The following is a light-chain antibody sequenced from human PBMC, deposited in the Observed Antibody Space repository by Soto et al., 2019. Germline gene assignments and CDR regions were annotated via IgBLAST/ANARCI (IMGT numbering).Light chain of an antibody. CDR2: DVN. Sequence: QSALTQPASVCGSPGQSITISCTGTSSDVGGYNYVSWYQQQPGKTPKLMIYDVNNRPSGVSNRFSGSKSGNTAALTISGLQVEDEADYYCSSYTCSSTHVVFGGGTKRTVL. J-gene: IGLJ2*01. V-gene: IGLV2-14*01. CDR1: SSDVGGYNY. CDR3: SSYTCSSTHVV.